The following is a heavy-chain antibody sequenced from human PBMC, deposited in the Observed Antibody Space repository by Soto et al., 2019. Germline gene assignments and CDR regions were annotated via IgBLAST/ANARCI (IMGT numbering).Heavy chain of an antibody. V-gene: IGHV1-58*01. J-gene: IGHJ6*03. CDR3: ARGRRGSGWYYYYYMDV. Sequence: ASVKVSCKASGFTFTSSAVQWVRQARGQRLEWIGWIVVGSGNTNYAQKFQERVTITRDMSTSTAYMELSSLRSEDTAVYYCARGRRGSGWYYYYYMDVWGKGTTVTVSS. CDR1: GFTFTSSA. CDR2: IVVGSGNT. D-gene: IGHD6-19*01.